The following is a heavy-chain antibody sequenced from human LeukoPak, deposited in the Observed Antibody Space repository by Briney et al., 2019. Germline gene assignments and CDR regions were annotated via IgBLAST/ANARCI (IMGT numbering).Heavy chain of an antibody. V-gene: IGHV4-34*01. CDR3: ARGRDSSSRSRRFFDI. D-gene: IGHD6-13*01. Sequence: PSETLSLTCAVYGGSFSGYYWSWIRQPPGKGLEWIGEINHSGSTNYNPSLKSRVTISVDTSKNQFSLKLSSVTAADTAVYYCARGRDSSSRSRRFFDIRGQGTMVTVSS. CDR2: INHSGST. J-gene: IGHJ3*02. CDR1: GGSFSGYY.